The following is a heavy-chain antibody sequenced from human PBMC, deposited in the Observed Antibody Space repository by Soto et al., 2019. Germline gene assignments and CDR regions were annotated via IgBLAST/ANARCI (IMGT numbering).Heavy chain of an antibody. CDR1: GGTLSDHG. D-gene: IGHD3-10*01. V-gene: IGHV1-69*06. Sequence: QVQLEQSGAEVKKPGSSVKVSCKASGGTLSDHGVSWLRQAPGQGLEWVGGTIPVFDTAKYAQKFQGRVTIAADKSTNIAYMELSSLSSEDTAFYYCARGLYGSGNYYTGPSAFDIWGQGTMVIVSS. CDR3: ARGLYGSGNYYTGPSAFDI. CDR2: TIPVFDTA. J-gene: IGHJ3*02.